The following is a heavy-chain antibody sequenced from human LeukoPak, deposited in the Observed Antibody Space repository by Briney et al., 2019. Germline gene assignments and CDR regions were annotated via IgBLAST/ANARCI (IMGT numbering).Heavy chain of an antibody. CDR3: ARCSRYYYGSWSYYNSDDALDI. CDR1: GYTFTSYG. CDR2: ISAYNGNT. D-gene: IGHD3-10*01. J-gene: IGHJ3*02. V-gene: IGHV1-18*04. Sequence: ASVKVSCKASGYTFTSYGISWVRQAPGQGLEWMGWISAYNGNTNYAQKLQGRVTMTTDTSTSTAYMQLRSLRYDDTAVYYCARCSRYYYGSWSYYNSDDALDIWRQGAMVGVSS.